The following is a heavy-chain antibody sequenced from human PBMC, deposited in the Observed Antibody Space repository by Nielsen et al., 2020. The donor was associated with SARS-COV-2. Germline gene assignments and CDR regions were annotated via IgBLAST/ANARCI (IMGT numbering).Heavy chain of an antibody. CDR2: ISYDGSNK. D-gene: IGHD1-26*01. CDR3: ARDSGSYSGWFDP. CDR1: GFTFSSYA. J-gene: IGHJ5*02. Sequence: GESLKISCAASGFTFSSYAMHWVRQAPGKGLEWVAVISYDGSNKYYADSVKGRFTISRDNSKNTLYLQMNSLRAEDTAVYYCARDSGSYSGWFDPWGQGTLVTVSS. V-gene: IGHV3-30-3*01.